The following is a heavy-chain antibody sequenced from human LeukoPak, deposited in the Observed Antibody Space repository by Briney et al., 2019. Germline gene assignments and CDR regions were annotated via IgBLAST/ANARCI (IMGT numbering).Heavy chain of an antibody. CDR3: ARVGYDSYYYYYMDV. CDR2: IVPIFGTA. Sequence: SVKVSCKASGGTFSSYAISWVRQAPGQGLEWMGGIVPIFGTANYAQKFQGRVTITTDESTSTAYMELSSLRSEDTAVYYCARVGYDSYYYYYMDVWGKGTTVTVSS. D-gene: IGHD3-3*01. CDR1: GGTFSSYA. V-gene: IGHV1-69*05. J-gene: IGHJ6*03.